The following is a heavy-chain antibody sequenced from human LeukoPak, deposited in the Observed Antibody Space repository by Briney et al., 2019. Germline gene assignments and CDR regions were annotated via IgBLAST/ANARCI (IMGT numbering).Heavy chain of an antibody. D-gene: IGHD3-3*01. Sequence: ASVKVSCKAYGYTFGDNYLHWVRQAPGQGLEWMGQLNTKSGGTTYPREFQGRVTLTRDISSNTAYMEVRSLRPDDTAVYAREGIIRIGVVSIFGLDVWGQGTTVIVSS. CDR3: EGIIRIGVVSIFGLDV. CDR2: LNTKSGGT. V-gene: IGHV1-2*06. CDR1: GYTFGDNY. J-gene: IGHJ6*02.